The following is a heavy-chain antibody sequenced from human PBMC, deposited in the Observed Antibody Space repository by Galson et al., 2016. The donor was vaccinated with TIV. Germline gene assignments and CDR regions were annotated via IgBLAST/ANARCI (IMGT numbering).Heavy chain of an antibody. CDR2: FDPEVSKT. CDR3: ATVAWFPGLSLDN. D-gene: IGHD2/OR15-2a*01. CDR1: GNSLNELV. J-gene: IGHJ4*02. V-gene: IGHV1-24*01. Sequence: SVKVSCKVPGNSLNELVIHWVRQAPGKGLEWMGGFDPEVSKTVYAQMLQGRVTMAADTSRNTAYMELGSLRFEDTAVYYCATVAWFPGLSLDNWGQGTLVTVSP.